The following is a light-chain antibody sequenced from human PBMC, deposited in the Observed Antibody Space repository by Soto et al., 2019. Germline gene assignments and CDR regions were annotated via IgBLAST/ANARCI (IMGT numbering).Light chain of an antibody. CDR1: QTISSS. CDR2: ATS. Sequence: DIQMTQSPSSLSASVGDRVTITCRASQTISSSLNWYQQKPGKAPKLLIYATSSLQSGVPSRLSGSGSGTDFTLTISSLQPEDFATYYGQQSYSTPRTFGQGTKVEIK. CDR3: QQSYSTPRT. V-gene: IGKV1-39*01. J-gene: IGKJ1*01.